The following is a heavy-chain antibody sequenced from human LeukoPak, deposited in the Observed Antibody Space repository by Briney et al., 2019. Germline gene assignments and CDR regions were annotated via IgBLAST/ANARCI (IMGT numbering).Heavy chain of an antibody. V-gene: IGHV4-34*01. Sequence: AETVSLTCAVYGGSFNVYFWSWIRQPPGKGLECIGEINHRGTTNYNPSLKTRVTISVDTSKNQLSLKLNSVTAADTAVYYCARHVGFRENDAFDVWGQGTMVTVSS. D-gene: IGHD3-10*01. CDR1: GGSFNVYF. J-gene: IGHJ3*01. CDR3: ARHVGFRENDAFDV. CDR2: INHRGTT.